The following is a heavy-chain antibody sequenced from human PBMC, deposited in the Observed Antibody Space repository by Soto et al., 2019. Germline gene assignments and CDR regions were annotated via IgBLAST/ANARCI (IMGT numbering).Heavy chain of an antibody. D-gene: IGHD2-21*02. CDR2: IWYDGSNK. CDR1: GFTFSSYG. Sequence: LRLSCAASGFTFSSYGMHWVRQAPGKGLEWVAVIWYDGSNKYYADSVKGRFTISRDNSKNTLYLQMNSLRAEDTAVYYCARDSYCGGDCYSGYFDYWGQGTLVTVSS. J-gene: IGHJ4*02. CDR3: ARDSYCGGDCYSGYFDY. V-gene: IGHV3-33*01.